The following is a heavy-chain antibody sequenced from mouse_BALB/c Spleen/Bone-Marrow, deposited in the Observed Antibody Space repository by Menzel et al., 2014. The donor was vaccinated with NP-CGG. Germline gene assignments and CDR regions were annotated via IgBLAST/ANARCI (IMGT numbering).Heavy chain of an antibody. D-gene: IGHD2-3*01. CDR3: GGQDGYYGGFAY. CDR1: GYSFTGYF. CDR2: INPYNGDT. J-gene: IGHJ3*01. Sequence: VQLQQPGPELVKPGASVKISCKASGYSFTGYFMNWVKQSHGKSLEWIGRINPYNGDTFYNQKFKGEATLTVDKSSSTAHMELLSLTSEDSAVYYCGGQDGYYGGFAYWGQGTLVTVSA. V-gene: IGHV1-37*01.